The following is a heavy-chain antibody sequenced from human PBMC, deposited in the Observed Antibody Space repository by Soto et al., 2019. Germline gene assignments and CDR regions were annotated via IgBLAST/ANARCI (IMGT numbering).Heavy chain of an antibody. D-gene: IGHD1-20*01. CDR3: ASSITGTTLLDY. Sequence: GGSLRLSCAASGFTFSSYDMHWVRQATGKGLEWVSAIGTAGDTYYPGSVKGRFTISRENAKNSLYLQMNSLRAGDTAVYYCASSITGTTLLDYWGQGTLVTVSS. V-gene: IGHV3-13*01. CDR2: IGTAGDT. CDR1: GFTFSSYD. J-gene: IGHJ4*02.